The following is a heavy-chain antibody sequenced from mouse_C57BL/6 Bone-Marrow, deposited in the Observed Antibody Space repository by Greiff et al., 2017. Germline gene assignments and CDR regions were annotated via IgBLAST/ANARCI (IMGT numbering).Heavy chain of an antibody. CDR3: ARGGGLYWYFDV. V-gene: IGHV1-81*01. CDR2: IYPRSGNT. Sequence: VQLKESGAELARPGASVKLSCKASGYTFTSYGISWVKQRTGQGLEWIGEIYPRSGNTYYNEKFKGKATLTADKSSSTAYMELRSLTSEDSAVYFCARGGGLYWYFDVWGTGTTVTVSS. CDR1: GYTFTSYG. J-gene: IGHJ1*03.